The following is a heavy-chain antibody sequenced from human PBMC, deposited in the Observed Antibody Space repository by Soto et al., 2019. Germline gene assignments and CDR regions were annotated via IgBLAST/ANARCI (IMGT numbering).Heavy chain of an antibody. Sequence: GESLKISCNGSGYIFTSYWISWVRQMPGKGLEWMGRIDPSDSYTNYSPSFQGHVTISADKSISTAYLQWSSLKASDTAMYYCARHQDYYDSSGYSVGTGDYFDYWGQGTLVTVSS. CDR2: IDPSDSYT. D-gene: IGHD3-22*01. CDR3: ARHQDYYDSSGYSVGTGDYFDY. V-gene: IGHV5-10-1*01. CDR1: GYIFTSYW. J-gene: IGHJ4*02.